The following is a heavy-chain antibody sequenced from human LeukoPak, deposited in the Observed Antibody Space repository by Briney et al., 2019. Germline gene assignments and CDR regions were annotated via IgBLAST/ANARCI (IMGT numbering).Heavy chain of an antibody. D-gene: IGHD3-10*01. CDR1: GGSISSYY. CDR2: IYYSGTT. V-gene: IGHV4-59*08. CDR3: ARLASYGSDFDY. J-gene: IGHJ4*02. Sequence: SETLSLTCTVSGGSISSYYWSWIRQPPGEGLEWIGYIYYSGTTYYNPSLKSRLAISIDASKNQFSLKLSSVTAADTAVYYCARLASYGSDFDYWGQGTLVTVSS.